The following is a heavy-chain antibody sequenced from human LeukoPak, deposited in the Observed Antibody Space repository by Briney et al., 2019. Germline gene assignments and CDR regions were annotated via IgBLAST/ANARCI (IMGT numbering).Heavy chain of an antibody. CDR2: MNPNNDNA. D-gene: IGHD6-25*01. CDR3: ARAAAGGDDPFDV. CDR1: GYTFKHYD. V-gene: IGHV1-8*01. J-gene: IGHJ3*01. Sequence: GASVKVSCKASGYTFKHYDINWVRQAPGQGLEWMAWMNPNNDNAGSAQKFQGRVTMTRDTSINTAYMELSSLRSDDTGVYYCARAAAGGDDPFDVWGQGSLIIVSS.